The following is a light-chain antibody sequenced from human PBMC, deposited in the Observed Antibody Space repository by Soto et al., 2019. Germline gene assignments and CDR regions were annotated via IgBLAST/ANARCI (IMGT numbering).Light chain of an antibody. CDR3: QQYGSSLTWT. V-gene: IGKV3-20*01. CDR1: QSVNTKY. CDR2: GAS. Sequence: EIVLTQSPGTLSLSPGERATLSCRASQSVNTKYLAWYQQKPGQAPRLLIYGASSRATGIPDRFSGSGSGTDFTLTISRLEPEDFAVYYCQQYGSSLTWTFGQGTKVDIK. J-gene: IGKJ1*01.